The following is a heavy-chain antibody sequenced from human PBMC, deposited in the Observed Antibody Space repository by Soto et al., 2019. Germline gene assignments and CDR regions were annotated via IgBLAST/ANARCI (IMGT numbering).Heavy chain of an antibody. CDR1: GFTFSSYG. D-gene: IGHD6-19*01. CDR2: IWYDGSNK. Sequence: QVQLVESGGGVVQPGRSLRLSCAASGFTFSSYGMHWVRQAPGKGLEWVAVIWYDGSNKYYADSVKGRFTISRDNSKNTLYLQMNSLRAEDTAVYYCAREATAVAGTYYYYGMDVWGQGTTVTVSS. J-gene: IGHJ6*02. CDR3: AREATAVAGTYYYYGMDV. V-gene: IGHV3-33*01.